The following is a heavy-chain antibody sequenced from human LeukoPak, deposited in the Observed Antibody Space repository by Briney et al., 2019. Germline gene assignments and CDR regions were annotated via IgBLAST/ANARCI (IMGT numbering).Heavy chain of an antibody. D-gene: IGHD3-16*01. J-gene: IGHJ4*02. CDR3: TRDRKGGYFDY. V-gene: IGHV4-34*01. Sequence: SETLSLTCAVYGGSFSGYYWSWIRQPPGKGLEWIGEINHSGSTNYNPSLKSRVTMSVDTSKSQFSLKLTSVTAADTAVYYCTRDRKGGYFDYWGQGTLVTVSS. CDR1: GGSFSGYY. CDR2: INHSGST.